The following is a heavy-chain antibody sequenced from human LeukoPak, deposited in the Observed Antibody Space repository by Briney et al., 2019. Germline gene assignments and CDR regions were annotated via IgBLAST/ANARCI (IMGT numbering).Heavy chain of an antibody. V-gene: IGHV3-33*08. J-gene: IGHJ3*02. Sequence: PGRSLRLSCAASGFSFSSYGIHWVRQAPGKGLDWVAVIWYDGNSQYYADSVKGRFTISRDNSKNTVYLQTNSLTAEDTAIYYCVRPNGDYARGGLEIWGQGTVVTVSS. CDR3: VRPNGDYARGGLEI. D-gene: IGHD4-17*01. CDR1: GFSFSSYG. CDR2: IWYDGNSQ.